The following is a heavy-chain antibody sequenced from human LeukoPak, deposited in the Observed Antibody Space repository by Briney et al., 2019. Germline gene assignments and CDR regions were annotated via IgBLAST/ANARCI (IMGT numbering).Heavy chain of an antibody. CDR3: ARGGGRYHVDY. Sequence: ASVKVSCKASGYTLTDHNMHWVRQAPGQGLEWVGRINPNSGATKSAQRFQGRVTMTRDTFSSTVHIDLSRLTSDDTAMYYCARGGGRYHVDYWGQGTLVTVSS. D-gene: IGHD1-26*01. V-gene: IGHV1-2*06. CDR1: GYTLTDHN. J-gene: IGHJ4*02. CDR2: INPNSGAT.